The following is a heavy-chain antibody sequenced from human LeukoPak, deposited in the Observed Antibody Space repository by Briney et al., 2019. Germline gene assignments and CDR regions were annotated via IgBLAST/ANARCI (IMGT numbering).Heavy chain of an antibody. V-gene: IGHV1-8*01. D-gene: IGHD3-3*01. Sequence: GASVKVSCKASGYTFTSYDINWVRQATGQGLEWMGWMNPNSGNTDYAQKFQGRVTMTRNTSISTAYMELSSLRSEDTAVYYCARGSRNRITIFGVVMPNYYYYMDVWGKGTTVTVSS. J-gene: IGHJ6*03. CDR1: GYTFTSYD. CDR2: MNPNSGNT. CDR3: ARGSRNRITIFGVVMPNYYYYMDV.